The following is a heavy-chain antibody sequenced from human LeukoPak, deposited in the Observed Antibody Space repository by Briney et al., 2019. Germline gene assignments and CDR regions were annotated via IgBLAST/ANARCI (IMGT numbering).Heavy chain of an antibody. V-gene: IGHV4-34*01. CDR1: GGSFSGYY. CDR3: ARCYSSGWARY. CDR2: INHSGST. J-gene: IGHJ4*02. D-gene: IGHD6-19*01. Sequence: SETRSLTCAVYGGSFSGYYWSWIRQPPGKGLEWIGEINHSGSTNYNPSLKSRVTISVDTSKNQFSLKLSSVTAADTAVYYCARCYSSGWARYWGQGTLVTVSS.